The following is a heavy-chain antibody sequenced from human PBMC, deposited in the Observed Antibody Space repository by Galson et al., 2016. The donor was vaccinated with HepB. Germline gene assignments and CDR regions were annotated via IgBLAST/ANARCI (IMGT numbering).Heavy chain of an antibody. CDR3: ATRWLQLVW. CDR2: LNPSGNST. Sequence: SVKVSCKASGYTLTSYYMHWVRQAPGQGLEWMGILNPSGNSTSYAQKFQGRVTMTRDTSTSTVYLELSSLRFDDTAVYYCATRWLQLVWWGQGTQVTVSS. CDR1: GYTLTSYY. V-gene: IGHV1-46*01. J-gene: IGHJ4*02. D-gene: IGHD5-24*01.